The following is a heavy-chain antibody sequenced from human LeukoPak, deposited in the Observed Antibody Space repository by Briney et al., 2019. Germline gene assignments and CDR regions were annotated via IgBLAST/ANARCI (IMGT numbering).Heavy chain of an antibody. J-gene: IGHJ6*02. CDR1: GFTFSNFG. CDR2: IWSDGSNK. D-gene: IGHD1/OR15-1a*01. Sequence: GTSLRLSCATSGFTFSNFGMHWVRQAPGMGLEWVAFIWSDGSNKYYADSVKGRFTISRDNSKNTLYLQMNSLTAEDTAVYYCARDSAITGTFFGYYGMDVWGLGTTVTVSS. V-gene: IGHV3-33*01. CDR3: ARDSAITGTFFGYYGMDV.